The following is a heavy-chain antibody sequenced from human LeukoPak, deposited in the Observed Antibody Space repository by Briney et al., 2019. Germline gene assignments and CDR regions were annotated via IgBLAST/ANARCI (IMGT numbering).Heavy chain of an antibody. Sequence: ASVKVSCKASGYTFTSYGISWVRQAPGQGLESMGWISAYNGNTNYAQKLQGRVTMTTDTSTSTAYMELRSLRSDDTAVYYCARDHEYTVCYFLHFDYWGQGTLVTVSS. V-gene: IGHV1-18*01. CDR1: GYTFTSYG. J-gene: IGHJ4*02. CDR3: ARDHEYTVCYFLHFDY. CDR2: ISAYNGNT. D-gene: IGHD1-26*01.